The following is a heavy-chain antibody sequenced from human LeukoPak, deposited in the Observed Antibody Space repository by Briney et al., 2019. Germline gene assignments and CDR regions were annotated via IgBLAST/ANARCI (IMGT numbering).Heavy chain of an antibody. V-gene: IGHV1-2*02. CDR3: ARDRQVLLWFGELLGNYYYYYGMDV. D-gene: IGHD3-10*01. CDR2: INPNSGGT. J-gene: IGHJ6*02. CDR1: GYTFTVYY. Sequence: ASVTVSFKASGYTFTVYYMHWVRQAPGQGLEWMGWINPNSGGTNYAQKFQGRVTMTRDTSISTAYMELSRLRSDDTAVYYCARDRQVLLWFGELLGNYYYYYGMDVWGQGTTVTVSS.